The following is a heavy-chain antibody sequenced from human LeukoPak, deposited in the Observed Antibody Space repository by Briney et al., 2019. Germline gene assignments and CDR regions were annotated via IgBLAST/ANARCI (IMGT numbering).Heavy chain of an antibody. CDR1: GYTFTGYY. Sequence: GASVKVSCKAPGYTFTGYYMHWVRQAPGQGLEWMGWINPNSGGTNYAQKFQGRVTMTRDTSISTAYMELSRLRSDDTAVYYCAREGDSSSNWFDPWGQGTLVTVSS. CDR2: INPNSGGT. D-gene: IGHD6-6*01. CDR3: AREGDSSSNWFDP. J-gene: IGHJ5*02. V-gene: IGHV1-2*02.